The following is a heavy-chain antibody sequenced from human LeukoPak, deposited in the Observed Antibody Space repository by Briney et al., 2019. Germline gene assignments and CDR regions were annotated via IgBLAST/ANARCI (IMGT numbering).Heavy chain of an antibody. CDR3: ARAGGSWFPTIDY. J-gene: IGHJ4*02. CDR1: GGSISSYY. Sequence: SVTLSLTCTVSGGSISSYYWSWIRQPPGKGREWIGYIYYSGSTNYNPSLKSRVTISVDTSKNQFSLKLSSVTAADTAVYYCARAGGSWFPTIDYWGQGTLVTVSS. D-gene: IGHD6-13*01. V-gene: IGHV4-59*01. CDR2: IYYSGST.